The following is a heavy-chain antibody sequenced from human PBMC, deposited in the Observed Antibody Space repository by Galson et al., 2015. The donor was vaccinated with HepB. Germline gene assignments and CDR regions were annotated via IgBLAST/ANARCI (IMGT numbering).Heavy chain of an antibody. D-gene: IGHD1-1*01. J-gene: IGHJ4*02. CDR2: IHYSGGHT. V-gene: IGHV3-23*01. Sequence: SLRLSCAASRFSLSSSDMNWFRQAPGMGLEWVSNIHYSGGHTSYADSVKGRFTISRDNSKNTLFLQMNALRVEDTAIYYCAKDPNWESGYWGQGILVTVSS. CDR3: AKDPNWESGY. CDR1: RFSLSSSD.